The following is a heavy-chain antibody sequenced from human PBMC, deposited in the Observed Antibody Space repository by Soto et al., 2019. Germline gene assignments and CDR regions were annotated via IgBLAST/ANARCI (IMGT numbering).Heavy chain of an antibody. CDR2: IRSNGRT. J-gene: IGHJ4*02. Sequence: GGSLRLSCAASGFTFSASAMHWVLQASWKGLEWVGRIRSNGRTAYAASMQGRFTISRDDSKKTAYLQLNSLKTDDTAVYYCARLDCSGGSCYPYYFEHWGQGALVTVSS. V-gene: IGHV3-73*01. CDR3: ARLDCSGGSCYPYYFEH. CDR1: GFTFSASA. D-gene: IGHD2-15*01.